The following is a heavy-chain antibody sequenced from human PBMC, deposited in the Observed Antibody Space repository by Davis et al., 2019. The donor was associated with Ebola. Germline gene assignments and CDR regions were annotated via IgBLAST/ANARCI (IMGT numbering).Heavy chain of an antibody. CDR2: IVATGDIT. J-gene: IGHJ4*02. CDR3: AKDVYSRNWAYFDS. V-gene: IGHV3-23*01. Sequence: GGSLRLSCAASGFMFSNYAMNWVRQAPGKGLEWVSVIVATGDITYYTDSVKGRFTISRDNSKNMLYLQMNSLRAEDTAVYYCAKDVYSRNWAYFDSWGQGALVTVSS. D-gene: IGHD1-26*01. CDR1: GFMFSNYA.